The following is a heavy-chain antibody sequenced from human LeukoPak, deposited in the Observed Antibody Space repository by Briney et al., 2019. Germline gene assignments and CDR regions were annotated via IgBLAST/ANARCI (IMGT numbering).Heavy chain of an antibody. CDR3: ARSFWSGYYTGIWFDP. J-gene: IGHJ5*02. CDR2: ISAYNGNT. CDR1: GYTFTSCG. V-gene: IGHV1-18*01. Sequence: ASVKVSCKASGYTFTSCGISWVRQAPGQGLEWMGWISAYNGNTNYAQKLQGRVAMTTDTSTSTAYMELRSLRSDDTAVYYCARSFWSGYYTGIWFDPWGQGTLVTVSS. D-gene: IGHD3-3*01.